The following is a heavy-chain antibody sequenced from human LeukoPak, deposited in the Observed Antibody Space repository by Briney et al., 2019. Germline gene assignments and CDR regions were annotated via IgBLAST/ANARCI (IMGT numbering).Heavy chain of an antibody. D-gene: IGHD1-26*01. Sequence: GGSLRLSCAASGFTFDDYAMHWVRQAPGKGLEWVSGINWNSGSIGYADSVKGRFTISRDNAKNSLYLQMNSLRAEDTAVYYCARDHRPGRSDVWGKGTTVTISS. J-gene: IGHJ6*04. CDR1: GFTFDDYA. CDR3: ARDHRPGRSDV. V-gene: IGHV3-9*01. CDR2: INWNSGSI.